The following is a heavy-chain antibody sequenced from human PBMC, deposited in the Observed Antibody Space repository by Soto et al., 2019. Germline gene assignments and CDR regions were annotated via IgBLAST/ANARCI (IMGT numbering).Heavy chain of an antibody. CDR3: ARGVHYYVCSGTYYFDY. CDR2: IHVYNGNT. Sequence: QVQLVQSGGEVKKPGASVKVSCKASGYTFTSYGITWVRQAPGQGLEWMGWIHVYNGNTNYVQKLQDRVTMTTDTSPSKAYMGLGSLRFDDTAVYYCARGVHYYVCSGTYYFDYWGKGTLVTVSS. J-gene: IGHJ4*02. CDR1: GYTFTSYG. D-gene: IGHD3-22*01. V-gene: IGHV1-18*04.